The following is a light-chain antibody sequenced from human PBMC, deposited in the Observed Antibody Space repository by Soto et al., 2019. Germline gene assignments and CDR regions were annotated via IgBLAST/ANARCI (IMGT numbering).Light chain of an antibody. CDR2: GAS. CDR3: QQYNNWPPLT. Sequence: EIVMTQSPATLSVSPGERATLSCRASQSADNYLDWYQQKPGQAPRLLIYGASTRATGIPARFSGSGSGTEFTLTISSLQSEDFAVYYCQQYNNWPPLTFGGGTKVDIK. V-gene: IGKV3-15*01. CDR1: QSADNY. J-gene: IGKJ4*01.